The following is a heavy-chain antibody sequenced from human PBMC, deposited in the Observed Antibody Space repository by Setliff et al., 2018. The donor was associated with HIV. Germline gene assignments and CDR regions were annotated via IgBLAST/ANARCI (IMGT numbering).Heavy chain of an antibody. V-gene: IGHV3-33*06. CDR2: IWNDGRNK. CDR3: AKSAFGGVSPFDY. CDR1: GFTFSTYG. Sequence: GGSLRLSCATSGFTFSTYGMHWVRQAPGKGLEWVALIWNDGRNKYYVDSVKGRFTISRDNSKNTLYLQMTSLRAEDTAVYYCAKSAFGGVSPFDYWGQGTLVTVSS. D-gene: IGHD3-16*01. J-gene: IGHJ4*02.